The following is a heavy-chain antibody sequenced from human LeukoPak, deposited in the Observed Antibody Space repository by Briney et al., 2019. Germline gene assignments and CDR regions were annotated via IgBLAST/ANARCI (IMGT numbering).Heavy chain of an antibody. D-gene: IGHD6-19*01. V-gene: IGHV3-23*01. CDR1: GFTLISYS. Sequence: GGSLRLSCASSGFTLISYSMSSVRQAPGKGLDCVSAINGRGCSTYYADSVKGRFTISRDNSKNTLYLQMNNLRAEGTAVYYFAKGNGYSSGWPQTFDNWGPGTLVTVSS. CDR2: INGRGCST. J-gene: IGHJ4*02. CDR3: AKGNGYSSGWPQTFDN.